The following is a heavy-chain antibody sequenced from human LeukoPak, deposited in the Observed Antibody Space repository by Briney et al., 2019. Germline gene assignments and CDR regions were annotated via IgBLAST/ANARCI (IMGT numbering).Heavy chain of an antibody. CDR3: ARVTGSGILRFDY. D-gene: IGHD3-10*01. V-gene: IGHV1-46*01. CDR1: GGTFSSYA. CDR2: INPSGGST. J-gene: IGHJ4*02. Sequence: ASVKVSCKASGGTFSSYAISWVRQAPGQGLEWMGIINPSGGSTSYAQKFQGRVTMTRDMSTSTVYMELSSLRSEDTAVYYCARVTGSGILRFDYWGQGTLVTVSS.